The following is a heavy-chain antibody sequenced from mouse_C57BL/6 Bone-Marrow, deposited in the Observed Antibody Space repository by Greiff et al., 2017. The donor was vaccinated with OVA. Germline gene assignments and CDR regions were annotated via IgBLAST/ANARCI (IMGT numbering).Heavy chain of an antibody. CDR2: IDPSDSYT. J-gene: IGHJ2*01. CDR1: GYTFTSYW. Sequence: QVQLKQPGPELVMPGASVKLSCKASGYTFTSYWMHWVKQRPGQGLEWIGEIDPSDSYTNYNQKFKGKSTLTVDKSSSKADMQRSSLTSEDTAVYYWEREGLRRGLGYWGQGTTLTVCS. D-gene: IGHD2-4*01. CDR3: EREGLRRGLGY. V-gene: IGHV1-69*01.